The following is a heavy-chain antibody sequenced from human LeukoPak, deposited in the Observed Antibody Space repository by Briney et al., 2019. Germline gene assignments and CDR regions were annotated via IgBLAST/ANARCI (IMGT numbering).Heavy chain of an antibody. CDR2: ISYDGNNQ. CDR3: AKDAHRSIGENNWFDP. D-gene: IGHD1-26*01. CDR1: GFTFSSYG. J-gene: IGHJ5*02. V-gene: IGHV3-30*18. Sequence: GGSLRLSCAASGFTFSSYGMHWVRQAPGTGLEWVAVISYDGNNQYYADSVKGRFTISRDNSKNTLYLQMNSLRAEDTAVYYCAKDAHRSIGENNWFDPWGQGTLVTVSS.